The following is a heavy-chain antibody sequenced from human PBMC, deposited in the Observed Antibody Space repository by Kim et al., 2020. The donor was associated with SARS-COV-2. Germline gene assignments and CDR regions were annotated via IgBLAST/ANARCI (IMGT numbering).Heavy chain of an antibody. V-gene: IGHV3-33*08. Sequence: GGSLRLSCAASGFTFSSYGMHWVRQAPGKGLEWVAVIWYDGSNKYYADSVKGRFTISRDNSKNTLYLQMNSLRAEDTAVYYCARVSPGDSSPPHFWDAFDIWGQGTMVTVSS. CDR1: GFTFSSYG. J-gene: IGHJ3*02. CDR3: ARVSPGDSSPPHFWDAFDI. D-gene: IGHD3-22*01. CDR2: IWYDGSNK.